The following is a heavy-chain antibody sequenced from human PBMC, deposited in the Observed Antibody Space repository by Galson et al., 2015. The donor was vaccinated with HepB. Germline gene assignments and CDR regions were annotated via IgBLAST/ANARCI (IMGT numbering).Heavy chain of an antibody. J-gene: IGHJ4*02. CDR2: INAGNGNT. Sequence: SVKVSCKASGYTFTSYAMHWVRQAPGQRLEWMGWINAGNGNTKYSQKFQGRVTITRDTSASTAYMELSSLRSEDTAVYYCEGRIAAAGILVGNYWGQGTLVTVSS. CDR1: GYTFTSYA. CDR3: EGRIAAAGILVGNY. D-gene: IGHD6-13*01. V-gene: IGHV1-3*01.